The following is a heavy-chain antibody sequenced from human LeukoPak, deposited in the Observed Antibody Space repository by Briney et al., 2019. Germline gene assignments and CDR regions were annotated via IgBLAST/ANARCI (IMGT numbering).Heavy chain of an antibody. CDR2: IYTSGST. CDR1: GGSISSYY. V-gene: IGHV4-4*07. J-gene: IGHJ6*02. D-gene: IGHD6-13*01. CDR3: ARTAAAGIYYYYYGMDV. Sequence: PSETLSLTCTVSGGSISSYYWSWIRQPAGKGLEWIGRIYTSGSTNYNPSLKSRVTISVDTSKNQFSLKLSSVTAADTAVYYCARTAAAGIYYYYYGMDVWGQGTTVTVSS.